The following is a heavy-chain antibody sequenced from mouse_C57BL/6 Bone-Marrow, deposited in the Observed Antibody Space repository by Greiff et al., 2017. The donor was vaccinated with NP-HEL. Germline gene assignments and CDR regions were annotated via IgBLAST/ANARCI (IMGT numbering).Heavy chain of an antibody. V-gene: IGHV1-78*01. Sequence: QVQLQQSDAELVKPGASVKISCKASGYTFTDHTIHWMKQRPEQGLEWIGYIYPRDGSTKYNEKFKGKATLTADKSSSTAYMQLNSLTSEDSAVYFGEKSRTCDYYRCSLAYWGQGTPVTVSA. CDR3: EKSRTCDYYRCSLAY. CDR2: IYPRDGST. J-gene: IGHJ3*01. CDR1: GYTFTDHT. D-gene: IGHD1-1*02.